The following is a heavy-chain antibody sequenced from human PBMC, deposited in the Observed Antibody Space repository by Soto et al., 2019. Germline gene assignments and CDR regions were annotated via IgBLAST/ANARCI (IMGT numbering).Heavy chain of an antibody. D-gene: IGHD5-12*01. V-gene: IGHV4-31*03. J-gene: IGHJ5*02. Sequence: SETLSLTCTVSGGSVNSANYYWNWIRQHPGKGLEWIGYIYNSEYTHYNSSLKSRVTISVDTYKNQFSLKLSSVTAADTAVYYCTRGKGVANWFDPWGQGALVTVSS. CDR1: GGSVNSANYY. CDR3: TRGKGVANWFDP. CDR2: IYNSEYT.